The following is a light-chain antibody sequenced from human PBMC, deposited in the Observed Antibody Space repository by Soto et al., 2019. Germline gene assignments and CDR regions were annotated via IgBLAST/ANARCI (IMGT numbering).Light chain of an antibody. CDR3: QHYNTWPIT. CDR2: GTS. Sequence: EIVMTQPPASLSVSPGESVTLSCRAGQSVASNLAWCQQKLRQAPRLLIYGTSTRATGVPARFSGSGSGTDFTLTISSLQDAEFAVYHCQHYNTWPITFGQGTRLDIK. CDR1: QSVASN. V-gene: IGKV3-15*01. J-gene: IGKJ5*01.